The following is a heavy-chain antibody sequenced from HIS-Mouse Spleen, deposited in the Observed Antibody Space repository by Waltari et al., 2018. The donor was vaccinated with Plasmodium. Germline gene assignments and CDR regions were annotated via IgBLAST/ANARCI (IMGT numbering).Heavy chain of an antibody. Sequence: GQGLEVVAVISYDGSNKYYADSVKGRFSTSRDNPKNTLYLQMNSVGAGDTAVYYCAKDHHGVQYSSCWYVIQHGGQGTLVTVAS. CDR3: AKDHHGVQYSSCWYVIQH. CDR2: ISYDGSNK. V-gene: IGHV3-30*18. J-gene: IGHJ1*01. D-gene: IGHD6-19*01.